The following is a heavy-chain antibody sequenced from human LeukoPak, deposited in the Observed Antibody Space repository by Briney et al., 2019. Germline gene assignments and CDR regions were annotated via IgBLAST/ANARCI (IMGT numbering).Heavy chain of an antibody. V-gene: IGHV3-30-3*01. CDR2: ISYDGSNK. Sequence: GGSLRLSCAASGLTFSSYAMSWVRQAPGKGLEWVAVISYDGSNKYYADSVKGRFTISRDNSKNTLYLQMNSLRAEDTAVYYCARGGLNALEAFDIWGQGTLVTVCS. CDR3: ARGGLNALEAFDI. CDR1: GLTFSSYA. J-gene: IGHJ3*02. D-gene: IGHD1-1*01.